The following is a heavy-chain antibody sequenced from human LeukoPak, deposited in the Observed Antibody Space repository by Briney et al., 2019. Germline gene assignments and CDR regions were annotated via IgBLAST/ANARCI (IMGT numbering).Heavy chain of an antibody. Sequence: SETLSLTCTVSGGSISSSSYYWGWIRQPPGKGVEWIGSIYYSGSTYYNPSLKSRVTISVDTSKNQFSLKLSSVTAADTAVYYCARLGRLGIAIDYWGQGTPVTVSS. V-gene: IGHV4-39*01. CDR2: IYYSGST. CDR3: ARLGRLGIAIDY. J-gene: IGHJ4*02. D-gene: IGHD7-27*01. CDR1: GGSISSSSYY.